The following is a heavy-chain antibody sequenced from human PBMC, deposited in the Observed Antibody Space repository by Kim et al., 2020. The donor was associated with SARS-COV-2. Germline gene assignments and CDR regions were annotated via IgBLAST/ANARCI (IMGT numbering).Heavy chain of an antibody. V-gene: IGHV3-23*01. J-gene: IGHJ4*02. CDR2: ISGSGGST. D-gene: IGHD6-6*01. CDR1: GFTFSSYA. CDR3: VHPGAARLVPPAFDY. Sequence: GGSLRLSCAASGFTFSSYAMSWVRQAPGKGLEWVSAISGSGGSTYYADSVKGRFTISRDNSKNTLYLQMNSLRAEDTAVYYCVHPGAARLVPPAFDYWGQGTLVTVSS.